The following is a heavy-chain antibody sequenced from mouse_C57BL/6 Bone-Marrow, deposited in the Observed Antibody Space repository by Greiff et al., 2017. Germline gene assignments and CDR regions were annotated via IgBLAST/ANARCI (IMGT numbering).Heavy chain of an antibody. CDR3: AREMITQYYFDY. CDR2: IYPRSGNT. Sequence: QVQLQQSGAVLARPGASVKLSCKASGYTFTSYGISWVKQRTGQGLEWIGEIYPRSGNTYYNEKFKGKATLTADKSSSTAYMELRSLTSEDSAVYFCAREMITQYYFDYWGQGTTLTVSS. CDR1: GYTFTSYG. J-gene: IGHJ2*01. D-gene: IGHD2-4*01. V-gene: IGHV1-81*01.